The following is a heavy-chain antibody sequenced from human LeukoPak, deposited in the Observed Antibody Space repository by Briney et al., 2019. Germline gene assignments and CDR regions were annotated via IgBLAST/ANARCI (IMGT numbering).Heavy chain of an antibody. Sequence: GGSLRLSCAASGFTYSTSSLNWVRQAPGKGLEWVSFITRQSTYIYYADSMKGRFTISRDSAKNSLYLQMNSLRADDTAVYYCARAPSGEKYFPWYFDLWGRGTLVTVSS. CDR1: GFTYSTSS. V-gene: IGHV3-21*01. CDR3: ARAPSGEKYFPWYFDL. CDR2: ITRQSTYI. J-gene: IGHJ2*01. D-gene: IGHD2-15*01.